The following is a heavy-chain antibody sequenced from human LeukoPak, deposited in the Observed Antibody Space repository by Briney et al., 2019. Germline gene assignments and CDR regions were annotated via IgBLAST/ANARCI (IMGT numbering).Heavy chain of an antibody. CDR1: GFTFSSYW. CDR2: IKQDGSEK. V-gene: IGHV3-7*01. J-gene: IGHJ4*02. CDR3: ARPSGTMIVVGALDY. Sequence: GGSLRLSCAASGFTFSSYWMSWVRQAPGKGLEWVANIKQDGSEKYYVDSVKGRFTISRDNAKNSLYLQMNSLRAEDTAVYYCARPSGTMIVVGALDYWGQGTLVTVSS. D-gene: IGHD3-22*01.